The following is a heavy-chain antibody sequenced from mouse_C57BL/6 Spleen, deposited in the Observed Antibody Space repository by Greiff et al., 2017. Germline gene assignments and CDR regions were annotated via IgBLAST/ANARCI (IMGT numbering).Heavy chain of an antibody. Sequence: EVQLQQSGPELVKPGASVKISCKASGYSFTGYYMNWVKQSPEKSLEWIGEINPSTGGTTYNQKFKAKATMTVDKSSSTAYMQLKSLTSEDSAVYYCAINDYYYFDYWGQGTTLTVSS. CDR1: GYSFTGYY. CDR2: INPSTGGT. J-gene: IGHJ2*01. CDR3: AINDYYYFDY. D-gene: IGHD2-4*01. V-gene: IGHV1-42*01.